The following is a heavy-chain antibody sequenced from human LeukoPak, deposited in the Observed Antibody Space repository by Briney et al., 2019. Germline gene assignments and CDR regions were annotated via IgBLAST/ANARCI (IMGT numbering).Heavy chain of an antibody. J-gene: IGHJ4*02. CDR2: INHSGST. V-gene: IGHV4-34*01. CDR1: GGSFSGYY. Sequence: SETLFLTCAVYGGSFSGYYWSWIRQPPGKGLEWIGEINHSGSTNYNPSLESRVTISVDTSKNQFSLKLSSVTAADTAVYYCAIEYYYDSSGYSNWGQGTLVTVSS. D-gene: IGHD3-22*01. CDR3: AIEYYYDSSGYSN.